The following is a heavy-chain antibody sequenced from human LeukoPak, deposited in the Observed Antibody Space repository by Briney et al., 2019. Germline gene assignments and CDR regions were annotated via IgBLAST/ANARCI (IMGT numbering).Heavy chain of an antibody. Sequence: SVKVSCKASGGTSSSYALSWVRQAPGQGLEWMGGIIPIFGTTNYAQKFQGRVTITADESTSTAYMELSSLRSEDTAVYYCARSHYSSYWDNGPHYYYYYMDVWGKGTTVTVSS. CDR1: GGTSSSYA. V-gene: IGHV1-69*13. CDR2: IIPIFGTT. D-gene: IGHD6-6*01. J-gene: IGHJ6*03. CDR3: ARSHYSSYWDNGPHYYYYYMDV.